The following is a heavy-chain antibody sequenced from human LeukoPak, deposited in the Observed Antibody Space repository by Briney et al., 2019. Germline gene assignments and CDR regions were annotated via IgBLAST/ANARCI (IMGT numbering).Heavy chain of an antibody. CDR2: ISSSSSYI. V-gene: IGHV3-21*01. CDR1: GFTFSSYS. J-gene: IGHJ4*02. CDR3: ARDLRMGDHFDN. Sequence: PGGSLRLSCAASGFTFSSYSMNWVRQAPGKGLEWVSSISSSSSYIYYADSVKGRFTISRDNAKNSLYLQMNSLRAEDTAVYYCARDLRMGDHFDNWGQGTLVTVSS. D-gene: IGHD1-26*01.